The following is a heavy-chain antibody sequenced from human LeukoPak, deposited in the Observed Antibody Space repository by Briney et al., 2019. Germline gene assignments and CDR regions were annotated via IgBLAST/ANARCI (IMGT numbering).Heavy chain of an antibody. CDR2: INPNSGGT. CDR3: ARDLSRYCSSTSCYRPDY. J-gene: IGHJ4*02. CDR1: GYTFTGYY. Sequence: KPGASVKVSCKASGYTFTGYYMHWVRQAPGQGLEWMGWINPNSGGTNYAQKFQGRVTMTRDTSISTAYMELSRLRSDDTAVYYCARDLSRYCSSTSCYRPDYWGQGTLVTVSS. V-gene: IGHV1-2*02. D-gene: IGHD2-2*02.